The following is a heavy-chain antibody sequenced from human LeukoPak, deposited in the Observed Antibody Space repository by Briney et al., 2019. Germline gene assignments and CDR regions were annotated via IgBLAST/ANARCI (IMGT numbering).Heavy chain of an antibody. CDR3: ARVYDFWSGYFYYYYMDV. J-gene: IGHJ6*03. V-gene: IGHV4-34*01. CDR2: INHSGST. D-gene: IGHD3-3*01. CDR1: GGSFSGYY. Sequence: SETLSLTCAVYGGSFSGYYWSWIRQPPGKGLKWIGEINHSGSTNYNPSLKSRVTISVDTSKNQFSLKLSSVTAADTAVYYCARVYDFWSGYFYYYYMDVWGKGTTVTVSS.